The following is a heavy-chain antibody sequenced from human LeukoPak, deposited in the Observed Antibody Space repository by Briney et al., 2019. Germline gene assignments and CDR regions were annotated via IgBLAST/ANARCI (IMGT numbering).Heavy chain of an antibody. CDR2: ISSSGNTI. CDR3: ATRDYYDSSGLAFDI. D-gene: IGHD3-22*01. CDR1: GFTFSSYE. V-gene: IGHV3-48*03. J-gene: IGHJ3*02. Sequence: PGGSLRLSCAASGFTFSSYEMNWVRQAPGKGLERVSYISSSGNTIYYADSVKGRFTISRDNAKNSLYLQMNSLRAEDTAVYYCATRDYYDSSGLAFDIWGQGTMVTVSS.